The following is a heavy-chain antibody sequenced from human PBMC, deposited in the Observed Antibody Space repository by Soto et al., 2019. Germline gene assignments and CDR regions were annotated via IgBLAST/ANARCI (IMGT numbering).Heavy chain of an antibody. CDR2: IYYSGST. Sequence: QVQLQESGPGLVKPXXXLSLTCTVSGGSISSYYWSWIRQPPGKGLEWIGYIYYSGSTNYNPSLKSRVTISVDTSKNQFSLKLSSVTAADPAVYYCARLGLDYGDYGFFHYMDVWGKGTTVTVSS. D-gene: IGHD4-17*01. V-gene: IGHV4-59*08. CDR1: GGSISSYY. CDR3: ARLGLDYGDYGFFHYMDV. J-gene: IGHJ6*03.